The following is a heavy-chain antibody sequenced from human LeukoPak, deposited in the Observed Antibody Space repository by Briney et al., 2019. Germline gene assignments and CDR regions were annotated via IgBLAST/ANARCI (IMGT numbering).Heavy chain of an antibody. J-gene: IGHJ4*02. D-gene: IGHD4-23*01. V-gene: IGHV1-69*05. Sequence: SVKVSCKASGGTFSSYAISWVRQAPGQGLEWMGGIIPILGTANYAQKFQGRVTITTDESTSTAYMELSSLRSEDTAVYYCATTYDYGGNSGALDYWGQGTLVTVSS. CDR1: GGTFSSYA. CDR2: IIPILGTA. CDR3: ATTYDYGGNSGALDY.